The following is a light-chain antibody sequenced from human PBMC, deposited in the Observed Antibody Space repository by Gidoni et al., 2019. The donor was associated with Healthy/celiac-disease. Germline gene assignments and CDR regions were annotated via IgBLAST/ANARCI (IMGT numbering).Light chain of an antibody. CDR2: ASS. CDR1: QSISSY. Sequence: DIQMTQSPPSLSASVGDRVTITCRASQSISSYLNWYHQKPGKAPKLLIYASSNLQSGVPSRLSGSGSGTDFTLTISSLQPKDFATYYCQQSYSTPLFTVGPGTKVEIQ. CDR3: QQSYSTPLFT. J-gene: IGKJ3*01. V-gene: IGKV1-39*01.